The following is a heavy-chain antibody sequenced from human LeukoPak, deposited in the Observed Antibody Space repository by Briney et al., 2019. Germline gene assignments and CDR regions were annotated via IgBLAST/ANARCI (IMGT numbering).Heavy chain of an antibody. J-gene: IGHJ4*02. CDR3: AKNVERYYYDSSGSAFDY. CDR2: ISWDGGST. Sequence: GGSLRLSCAASGFTFDGYAMHWVRQAPGKGLEWVSLISWDGGSTYYADSVKGRFTISRDNSKNSLYLQMNSLRAEDTALYYCAKNVERYYYDSSGSAFDYWGQGTLVTVSS. CDR1: GFTFDGYA. V-gene: IGHV3-43D*03. D-gene: IGHD3-22*01.